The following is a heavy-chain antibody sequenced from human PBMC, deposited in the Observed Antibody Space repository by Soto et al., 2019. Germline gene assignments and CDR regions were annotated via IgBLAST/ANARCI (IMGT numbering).Heavy chain of an antibody. CDR3: ARAYDSSGYRQSGYYYYGMDV. D-gene: IGHD3-22*01. CDR2: INPNSGGT. V-gene: IGHV1-2*04. J-gene: IGHJ6*02. Sequence: GASVKVSCKASGYTFTGYYMHWVRQAPGQGLEWMGWINPNSGGTNYAQKFQGWVTMTRDTSISTAYMELSRLRSDDTAVYYCARAYDSSGYRQSGYYYYGMDVWGQGTTVTVSS. CDR1: GYTFTGYY.